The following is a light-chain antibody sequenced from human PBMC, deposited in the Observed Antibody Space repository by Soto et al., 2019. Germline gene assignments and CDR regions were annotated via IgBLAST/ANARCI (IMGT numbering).Light chain of an antibody. CDR1: QSVNSSD. V-gene: IGKV3D-7*01. Sequence: EIVMTQSPATLSLSPGERATLSCRASQSVNSSDLSWYQQKPGQSPWLLIYGAFTRATGIPARFSGSGSGTDFTLTISSLQPEDFAVYYCQQDYNLLWTFGQGIKVEIK. CDR3: QQDYNLLWT. J-gene: IGKJ1*01. CDR2: GAF.